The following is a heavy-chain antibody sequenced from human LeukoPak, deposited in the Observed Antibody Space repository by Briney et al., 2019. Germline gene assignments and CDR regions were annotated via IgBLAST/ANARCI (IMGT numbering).Heavy chain of an antibody. J-gene: IGHJ4*02. CDR1: GFTFSAYW. CDR3: ARGSSGSD. V-gene: IGHV3-7*04. Sequence: GGSLRLSCAASGFTFSAYWMSWDRQTPGKGLEWVANIKQDGSEEYYVDSVKGRFTISRDNAKSSLYLQMNSLRAEDTAVYYCARGSSGSDWGQGTLVTVSS. D-gene: IGHD3-22*01. CDR2: IKQDGSEE.